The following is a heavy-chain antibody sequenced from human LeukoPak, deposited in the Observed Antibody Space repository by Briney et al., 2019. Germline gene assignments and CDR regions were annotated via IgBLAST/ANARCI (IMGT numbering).Heavy chain of an antibody. CDR2: ISAYNGDT. D-gene: IGHD6-13*01. CDR3: VRDPTAAAATDDYFDP. J-gene: IGHJ5*02. CDR1: GYTFSSSG. V-gene: IGHV1-18*01. Sequence: SVKVSCKASGYTFSSSGISWVRHAPRQGLGWTGWISAYNGDTNHVQNLQGRVTMTTDTSTSTAYMELRSLRSDDTAVYYCVRDPTAAAATDDYFDPWGQGTLVTVSS.